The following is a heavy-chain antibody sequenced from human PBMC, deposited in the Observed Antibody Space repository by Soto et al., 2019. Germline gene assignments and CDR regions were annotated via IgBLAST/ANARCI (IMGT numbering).Heavy chain of an antibody. J-gene: IGHJ5*02. CDR1: GFTFSSYA. D-gene: IGHD4-17*01. CDR3: AKASDYGDYLNWFAP. CDR2: ISGSGGST. Sequence: EVQLLESGGGLVQPGGSLRLSCAASGFTFSSYAMSWVRQAPGKGLEWVSAISGSGGSTYYADSVKGRFTISRDNSKNALYLQVNSVRAEDTAVYYCAKASDYGDYLNWFAPWGQGALVTVSS. V-gene: IGHV3-23*01.